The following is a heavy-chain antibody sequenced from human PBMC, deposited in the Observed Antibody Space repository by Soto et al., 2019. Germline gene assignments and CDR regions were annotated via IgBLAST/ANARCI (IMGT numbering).Heavy chain of an antibody. V-gene: IGHV3-23*01. Sequence: PGGSLRLSCAASGFTFTNYAMSWVRQAPGKGLEWVSGLSGPGDTYYADSVKGRFTISRDNSKNTLYLQMSSLRAEDTAVYYCAKLSLGARTITDHYYSGMDDGGQETTETVFS. CDR3: AKLSLGARTITDHYYSGMDD. J-gene: IGHJ6*02. CDR2: LSGPGDT. CDR1: GFTFTNYA. D-gene: IGHD1-26*01.